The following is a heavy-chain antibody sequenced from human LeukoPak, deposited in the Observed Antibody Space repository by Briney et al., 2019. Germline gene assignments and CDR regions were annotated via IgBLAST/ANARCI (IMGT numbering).Heavy chain of an antibody. CDR2: IYYSGST. V-gene: IGHV4-59*08. CDR1: GGSISSYY. D-gene: IGHD6-19*01. J-gene: IGHJ4*02. Sequence: SETLSLTCTVSGGSISSYYWSWIRQPPGKGLEWIGYIYYSGSTNYNPSLKSRVTISVDTSKNQFSLKLSSVTAADTAVYYCARALRVAGRGGFDSWGQGTLVTVSS. CDR3: ARALRVAGRGGFDS.